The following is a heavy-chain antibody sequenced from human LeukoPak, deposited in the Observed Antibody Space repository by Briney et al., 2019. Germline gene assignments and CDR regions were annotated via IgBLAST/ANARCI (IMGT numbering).Heavy chain of an antibody. CDR3: ARGYSSSWYFDY. D-gene: IGHD6-13*01. CDR1: GGSISSISSNNY. CDR2: IYHSGST. Sequence: SETLSLTCIVSGGSISSISSNNYHWGWIRQPPGKGLEWIGEIYHSGSTNYNPSLKSRVTISVDKSKNQFSLKLSSVTAADTAVYYCARGYSSSWYFDYWGQGTLVTVSS. V-gene: IGHV4-39*07. J-gene: IGHJ4*02.